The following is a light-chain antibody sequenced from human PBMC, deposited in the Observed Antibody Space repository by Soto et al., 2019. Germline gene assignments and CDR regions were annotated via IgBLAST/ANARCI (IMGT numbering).Light chain of an antibody. CDR3: QQYDNLPQT. CDR2: DAS. CDR1: QDIKNY. J-gene: IGKJ2*01. Sequence: DIQMTQSPSSLSASVGDRVTITCQASQDIKNYLNWYQQKPGKAPKLLIYDASNLETGVPSRFSGSGSGTDFTFTISRLQPEDNAPYDCQQYDNLPQTFGQGTKLEIK. V-gene: IGKV1-33*01.